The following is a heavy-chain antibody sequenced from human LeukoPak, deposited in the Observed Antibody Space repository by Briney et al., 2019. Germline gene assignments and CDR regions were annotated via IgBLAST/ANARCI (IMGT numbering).Heavy chain of an antibody. Sequence: PSETLSLTCTVSGGAISSYYWSWIRQPPGKGLEWIGYIYYSGSTNYNPSLKSRVTISVDTSKNQFSLKLSSVTAADTAVYYCAASYCSGGSCYEQGYWGQGTLATVSS. V-gene: IGHV4-59*01. CDR1: GGAISSYY. CDR3: AASYCSGGSCYEQGY. D-gene: IGHD2-15*01. J-gene: IGHJ4*02. CDR2: IYYSGST.